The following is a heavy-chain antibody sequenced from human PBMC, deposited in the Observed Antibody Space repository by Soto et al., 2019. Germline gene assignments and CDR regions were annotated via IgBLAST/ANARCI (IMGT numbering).Heavy chain of an antibody. CDR1: GGTFSSYA. V-gene: IGHV1-69*13. J-gene: IGHJ3*02. CDR3: ATNYYDSSGYYYRAFDI. Sequence: SVKVSCKASGGTFSSYAISWVRQAPGQGLEWMGGIIPIFGTANYAQKFQGRVTITADESTSTAYMELSSLRSEDTAVYYCATNYYDSSGYYYRAFDIWGQGTMVNVSS. D-gene: IGHD3-22*01. CDR2: IIPIFGTA.